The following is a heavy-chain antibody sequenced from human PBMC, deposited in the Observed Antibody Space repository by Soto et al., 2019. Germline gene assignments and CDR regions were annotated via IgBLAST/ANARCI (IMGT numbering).Heavy chain of an antibody. D-gene: IGHD1-1*01. J-gene: IGHJ4*02. CDR2: IFPGDSDT. V-gene: IGHV5-51*01. CDR1: GYSFTNYW. CDR3: ARHLSATTNGGRKLDY. Sequence: EVQLVQSGAEVKKPGESLKISCKGSGYSFTNYWIAWVRQMPGKGLEYMGIIFPGDSDTRYSPSFRGQVTISTDRSISTAYLQWSSLKASDTAMYYCARHLSATTNGGRKLDYWGQGSLVTVSS.